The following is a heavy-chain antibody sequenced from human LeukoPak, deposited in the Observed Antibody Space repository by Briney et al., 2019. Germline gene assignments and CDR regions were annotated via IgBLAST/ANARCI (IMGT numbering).Heavy chain of an antibody. D-gene: IGHD3-22*01. CDR1: GYTFTSYG. CDR3: ARDGTWARYYYDKSGYGYYFDY. Sequence: GASVKVSCKASGYTFTSYGISWVRQAPGQGLEWMGWISPYSGNTNYAQKFQVRVTMTTDTSTSTAYMEVRSLRFDDTAVYYCARDGTWARYYYDKSGYGYYFDYWGQGTQVTVSS. J-gene: IGHJ4*02. V-gene: IGHV1-18*01. CDR2: ISPYSGNT.